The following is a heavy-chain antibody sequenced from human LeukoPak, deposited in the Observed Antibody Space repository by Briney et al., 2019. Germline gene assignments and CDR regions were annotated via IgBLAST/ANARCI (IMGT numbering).Heavy chain of an antibody. CDR3: GRGKIVGARGAEN. Sequence: PGGSLRLSCAASGFSFSDYSMTWVRQAPGKALEWVSSISGNSFHIFYADSVKGRFTISRDNAYKSLYLQLNSLRAEDTAVYYCGRGKIVGARGAENWGQGTLVPVSS. D-gene: IGHD1-26*01. J-gene: IGHJ4*02. V-gene: IGHV3-21*01. CDR1: GFSFSDYS. CDR2: ISGNSFHI.